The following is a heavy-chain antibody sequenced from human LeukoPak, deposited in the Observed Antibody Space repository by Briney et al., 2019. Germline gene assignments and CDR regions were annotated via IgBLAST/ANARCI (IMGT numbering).Heavy chain of an antibody. J-gene: IGHJ4*02. CDR1: GGSISSGDYY. Sequence: SETLSLTCTVSGGSISSGDYYWSWIRQPPGTGLEWIGYIYYSGSTYYNPSLKSRVTISVDTSKNQFSLKLSSVTAADTAVYYCAREEWLLRHFDYWGQGTLVTVSS. CDR3: AREEWLLRHFDY. CDR2: IYYSGST. D-gene: IGHD3-3*01. V-gene: IGHV4-30-4*08.